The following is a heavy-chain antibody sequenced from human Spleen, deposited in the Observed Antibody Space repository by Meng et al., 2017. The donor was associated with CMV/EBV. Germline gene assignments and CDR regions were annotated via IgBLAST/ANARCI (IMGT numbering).Heavy chain of an antibody. J-gene: IGHJ4*02. Sequence: SETLSLTCSLAGAFISSNSPYWAWIRQPRGKGLDWLGSILYSGSTYYNPSLQSRVTISADTSKNLFSLKLTAVTAAATAMFFCARAMNRGSHDYVRGSYRSGGIDHWGQGQLVTVSS. CDR1: GAFISSNSPY. CDR3: ARAMNRGSHDYVRGSYRSGGIDH. CDR2: ILYSGST. D-gene: IGHD3-16*02. V-gene: IGHV4-39*07.